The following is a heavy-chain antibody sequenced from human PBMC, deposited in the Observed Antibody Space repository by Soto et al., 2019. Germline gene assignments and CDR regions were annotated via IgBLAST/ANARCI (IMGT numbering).Heavy chain of an antibody. CDR3: ARGIAVAGILAWFDP. Sequence: GASVKVSCKASGGTFSSYAISWVRQAPGQGLEWMGGIIPIFGTANYAQKFRGRVTITADESTSTAYMELSSLRSEDTAVYYCARGIAVAGILAWFDPWGQGTLVTVSS. J-gene: IGHJ5*02. D-gene: IGHD6-19*01. V-gene: IGHV1-69*13. CDR1: GGTFSSYA. CDR2: IIPIFGTA.